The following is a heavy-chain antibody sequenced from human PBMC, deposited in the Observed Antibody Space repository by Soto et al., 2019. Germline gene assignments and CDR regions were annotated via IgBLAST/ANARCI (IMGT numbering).Heavy chain of an antibody. CDR1: GFTFSSYG. Sequence: PGGSLRLSCAASGFTFSSYGMHWVRQAPGKGLEWVAVISYDVSNKYYADSVKGRFTISRDNSKNTLYLQMNSLRAEDTAVYYCAKGGHIVVVTPFDYWGQGTMVTVSS. V-gene: IGHV3-30*18. CDR2: ISYDVSNK. D-gene: IGHD2-21*02. CDR3: AKGGHIVVVTPFDY. J-gene: IGHJ4*02.